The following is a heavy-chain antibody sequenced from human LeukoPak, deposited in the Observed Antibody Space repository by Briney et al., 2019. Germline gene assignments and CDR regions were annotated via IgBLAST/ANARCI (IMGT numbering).Heavy chain of an antibody. CDR2: ISYDGSNK. V-gene: IGHV3-30*04. D-gene: IGHD2-21*01. J-gene: IGHJ3*02. Sequence: GRSLRLSCAASGFTFSSYAMHWVRQAPGKRLEWVAVISYDGSNKYYSDSVKGRFTISRDNSKNTLYLQMNSLRAEDTAVYYCARVRDKTTRGMWWFGNDAFDIWGQGTMVTVSS. CDR1: GFTFSSYA. CDR3: ARVRDKTTRGMWWFGNDAFDI.